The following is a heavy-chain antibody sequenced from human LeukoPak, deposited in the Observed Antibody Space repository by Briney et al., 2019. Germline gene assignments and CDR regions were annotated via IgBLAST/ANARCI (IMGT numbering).Heavy chain of an antibody. J-gene: IGHJ4*02. CDR3: ARDYYYDSSGYYWLPGY. CDR1: GFTFSSYW. V-gene: IGHV3-7*03. D-gene: IGHD3-22*01. CDR2: IKQDGSEK. Sequence: PGGSLRLSCAASGFTFSSYWMSWVRQAPGKGLEWVANIKQDGSEKYYVDSVKGRFTISRDNAKNSLYLHMNSLRAEDTAVYYCARDYYYDSSGYYWLPGYWGQGTLVTVSS.